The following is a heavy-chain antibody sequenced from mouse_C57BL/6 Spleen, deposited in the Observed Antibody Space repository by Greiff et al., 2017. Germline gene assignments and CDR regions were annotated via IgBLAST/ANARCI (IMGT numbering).Heavy chain of an antibody. CDR3: ARSRDSNYWEDYAMDY. Sequence: QVQLQQSGPELVKPGASVKISCKASGYAFSRSWMNWVKQRPGKGLGWIGRIYPGDGDTNYNGKFKGKATLTADKSSSTAYMQLSSLTAEDSAVYCCARSRDSNYWEDYAMDYWGQGTSVTVSS. J-gene: IGHJ4*01. D-gene: IGHD2-5*01. CDR2: IYPGDGDT. V-gene: IGHV1-82*01. CDR1: GYAFSRSW.